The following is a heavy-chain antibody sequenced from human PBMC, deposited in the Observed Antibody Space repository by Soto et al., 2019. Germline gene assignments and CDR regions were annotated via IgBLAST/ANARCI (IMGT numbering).Heavy chain of an antibody. J-gene: IGHJ6*03. CDR2: IYYSGST. V-gene: IGHV4-31*03. CDR3: TGTWIQLWLQYYYYMDV. CDR1: GGSISSGGYY. D-gene: IGHD5-18*01. Sequence: SETLSLTCTVSGGSISSGGYYWSWIRQHPGKGLEWIGYIYYSGSTYYNPSLKSRVTISVDTSKNQFSLKLSSVTAADTAVYYCTGTWIQLWLQYYYYMDVWGKATTVTVS.